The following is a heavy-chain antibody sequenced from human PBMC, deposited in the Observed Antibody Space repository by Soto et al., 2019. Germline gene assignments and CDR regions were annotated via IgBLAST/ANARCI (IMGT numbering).Heavy chain of an antibody. CDR2: ISAYNGNT. D-gene: IGHD3-3*01. J-gene: IGHJ6*02. CDR3: AREIGLRFWSGPSYYYSYDGMDV. V-gene: IGHV1-18*01. CDR1: GYTFTSYG. Sequence: QVQLVQSGAEVKKPGASVKVSCKASGYTFTSYGISWVRQAPGQGLEWMGWISAYNGNTNYAQKLQGRVTMTTATAMSKXYMXPXDLRSDDTAVYYCAREIGLRFWSGPSYYYSYDGMDVWGQGTTVTVSS.